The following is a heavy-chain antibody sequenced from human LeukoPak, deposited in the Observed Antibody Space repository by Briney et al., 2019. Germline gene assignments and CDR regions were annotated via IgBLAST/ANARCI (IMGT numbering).Heavy chain of an antibody. J-gene: IGHJ6*03. Sequence: SETLSLTCTVSGGSISSYYWSWLRQPPGKGLEWIGYIYYSGSTNYNPSLKSRVTISVDTSKNQFSLKLSSVTAADTAVYYCARQSYTAMAPGYYYYMDVWGKGTTVTVSS. CDR2: IYYSGST. V-gene: IGHV4-59*01. CDR1: GGSISSYY. CDR3: ARQSYTAMAPGYYYYMDV. D-gene: IGHD5-18*01.